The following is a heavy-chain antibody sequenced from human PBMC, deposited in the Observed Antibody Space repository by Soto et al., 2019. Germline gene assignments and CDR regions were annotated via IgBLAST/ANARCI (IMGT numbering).Heavy chain of an antibody. CDR3: SRVPLY. CDR2: FYSGGST. Sequence: EVQLVESGGGLIQPGGSLRLSCAVSGFTVSSNYMNWVRQAPGKGLEWVSVFYSGGSTYYADSVKGRFTISRDNSKKTMYLQMNSQRAEEKYVYYWSRVPLYWSQGTLVTGSS. V-gene: IGHV3-53*01. J-gene: IGHJ4*02. D-gene: IGHD3-16*02. CDR1: GFTVSSNY.